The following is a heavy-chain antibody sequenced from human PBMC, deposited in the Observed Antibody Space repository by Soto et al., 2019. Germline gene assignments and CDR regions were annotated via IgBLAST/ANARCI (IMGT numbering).Heavy chain of an antibody. V-gene: IGHV4-34*01. CDR1: GGSFSGYY. CDR2: INHSGST. D-gene: IGHD4-17*01. Sequence: QVQLQQWGAGLLKPSETLSLTCAVYGGSFSGYYWSWIRQPPGKGLEWIGEINHSGSTNYNPSLKSRVTISVDTSKNQFSLKLSSVTAADTAVYYCAGLLGDYGDYGGGHYYFDYWGQGTLVTVSS. CDR3: AGLLGDYGDYGGGHYYFDY. J-gene: IGHJ4*02.